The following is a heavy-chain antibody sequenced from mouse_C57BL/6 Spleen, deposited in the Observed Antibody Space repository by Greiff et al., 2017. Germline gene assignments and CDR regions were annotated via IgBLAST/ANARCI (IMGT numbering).Heavy chain of an antibody. CDR2: IWSGGST. CDR3: ARMDGSPWFAY. CDR1: GFSLTSYG. V-gene: IGHV2-2*01. D-gene: IGHD2-3*01. J-gene: IGHJ3*01. Sequence: QVQLKQSGPGLVQPSPSLSITCTVSGFSLTSYGVHWVRQSPGKGLEWLGVIWSGGSTAYNAAFISRLGISKDNSKSQVFFKMNSLQADDTAIDYCARMDGSPWFAYWGQGTLVTVSA.